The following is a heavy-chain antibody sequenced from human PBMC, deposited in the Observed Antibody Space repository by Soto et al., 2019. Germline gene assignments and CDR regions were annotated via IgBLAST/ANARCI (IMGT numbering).Heavy chain of an antibody. D-gene: IGHD3-10*01. CDR2: IYHSGST. CDR3: ARVWGGAFDI. V-gene: IGHV4-4*02. J-gene: IGHJ3*02. Sequence: PSETLSLTCTVSGGSISSYYWSWVRQPPGKGLEWIGEIYHSGSTNYNPSLKSRVTISVDKSKNQFSLKLSSVTAADTAVYYCARVWGGAFDIWGQGTMVTVSS. CDR1: GGSISSYY.